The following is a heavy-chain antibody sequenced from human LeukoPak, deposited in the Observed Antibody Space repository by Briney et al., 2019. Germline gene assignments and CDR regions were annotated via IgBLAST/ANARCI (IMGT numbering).Heavy chain of an antibody. J-gene: IGHJ4*02. Sequence: GGSLRLSCSASGFTFSSFWMGWVRQAPGKGLEWVASIRWDDERHHVDSVTGRFSVSRDNAKNSLYLQMNSLRAEDTAVYFCSRITTNGYFEYWGQGALATVSS. D-gene: IGHD1-1*01. CDR2: IRWDDER. V-gene: IGHV3-7*01. CDR3: SRITTNGYFEY. CDR1: GFTFSSFW.